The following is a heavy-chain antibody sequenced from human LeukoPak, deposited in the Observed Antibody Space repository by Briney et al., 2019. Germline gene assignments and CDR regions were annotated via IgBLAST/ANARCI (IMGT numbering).Heavy chain of an antibody. CDR2: ISYDGGNK. CDR1: GFTFSSYA. CDR3: ARLPSGYCSSTSCPCL. D-gene: IGHD2-2*01. V-gene: IGHV3-30*01. J-gene: IGHJ3*01. Sequence: GGSLRLSCAASGFTFSSYAMHWVRQAPGKGLEWVAVISYDGGNKYYADSVKGRFTISRDNSKNTLYLQMNSLRAEDTAVYYCARLPSGYCSSTSCPCLWGQGTMVTVSS.